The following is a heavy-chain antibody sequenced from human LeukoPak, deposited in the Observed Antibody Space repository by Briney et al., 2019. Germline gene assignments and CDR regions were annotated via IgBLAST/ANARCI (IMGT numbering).Heavy chain of an antibody. CDR1: GFTFSSYW. CDR2: IKQDGSEK. V-gene: IGHV3-7*03. D-gene: IGHD6-19*01. Sequence: GGSLRLSCAASGFTFSSYWMSWVRQAPGKGLEWVANIKQDGSEKYYVDSVKGRFTISRDNAKNSLYLQMTSLRAEDTALYYCAKVAVARTDYYYYMDVWGKGTTVTVSS. J-gene: IGHJ6*03. CDR3: AKVAVARTDYYYYMDV.